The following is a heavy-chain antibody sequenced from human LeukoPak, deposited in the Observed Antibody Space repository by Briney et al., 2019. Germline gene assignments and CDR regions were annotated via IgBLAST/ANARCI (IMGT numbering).Heavy chain of an antibody. CDR2: INHSGST. CDR1: GGSFSGYY. D-gene: IGHD3-22*01. Sequence: PSETLSLTCAVYGGSFSGYYWSWIRQPPGKGLEWIGEINHSGSTNYNPSLKSRVTISVDTSKNQFSLKLSSVTAADTAVYYCARSRSYYYDSSGYWTYYFDYWGQGTLVTVSS. V-gene: IGHV4-34*01. CDR3: ARSRSYYYDSSGYWTYYFDY. J-gene: IGHJ4*02.